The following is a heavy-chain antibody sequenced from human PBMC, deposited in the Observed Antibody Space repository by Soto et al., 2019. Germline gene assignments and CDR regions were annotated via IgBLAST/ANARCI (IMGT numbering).Heavy chain of an antibody. Sequence: SETLSLTCTVSGGSISNGGYYWSWIRQHPGKGLEWIGYIYYSGSTYYNPSLKSRVTISVDTSKNQFSLKLSSVTAADTAVYYCARGLAAAGLGFDPWGQGTLVTVSS. CDR2: IYYSGST. CDR1: GGSISNGGYY. J-gene: IGHJ5*02. D-gene: IGHD6-13*01. V-gene: IGHV4-31*03. CDR3: ARGLAAAGLGFDP.